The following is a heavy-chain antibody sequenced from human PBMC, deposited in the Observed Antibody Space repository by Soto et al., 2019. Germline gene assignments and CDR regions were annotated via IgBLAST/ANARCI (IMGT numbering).Heavy chain of an antibody. CDR1: GFTFSSYG. V-gene: IGHV3-33*01. CDR2: IWYDGSNK. CDR3: ARDMGSDGYYDSSGGLASDY. Sequence: PGGSLRLSCAASGFTFSSYGMHWVRQAPGKGLEWVAVIWYDGSNKYYADSVKGRFTISRDNSKNTLYLQMNSLRAEDTAVYYCARDMGSDGYYDSSGGLASDYWGQGTLVTVSS. D-gene: IGHD3-22*01. J-gene: IGHJ4*02.